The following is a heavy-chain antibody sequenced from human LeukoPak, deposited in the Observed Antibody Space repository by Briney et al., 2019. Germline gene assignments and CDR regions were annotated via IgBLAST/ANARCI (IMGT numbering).Heavy chain of an antibody. V-gene: IGHV1-46*01. D-gene: IGHD3-10*01. CDR3: AREDAYYYGSGSYHWFDP. J-gene: IGHJ5*02. CDR1: GYTFANYY. Sequence: ASVKVSCKASGYTFANYYIHWVRQAPGQGLEWMGIINPSGVTTSYAQKFQGRVTMTSDTSTSTAYMELSGLRLEDTAVYYCAREDAYYYGSGSYHWFDPWGQGTLVTVSS. CDR2: INPSGVTT.